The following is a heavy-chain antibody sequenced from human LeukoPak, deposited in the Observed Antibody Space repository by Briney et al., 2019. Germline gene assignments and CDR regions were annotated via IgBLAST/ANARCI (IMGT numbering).Heavy chain of an antibody. CDR3: AVLSCGGSQNCYDCLYCGMDG. J-gene: IGHJ6*02. CDR1: GGSFSGYY. V-gene: IGHV4-34*01. Sequence: PSETLSLTCAVYGGSFSGYYWSWIRQPPGKGLEWIGEINYSGSTNYNPSLKSRVTISVDTSKNQFSLKLSSVTAADTAVYYCAVLSCGGSQNCYDCLYCGMDGWGQGTTVT. D-gene: IGHD2-21*01. CDR2: INYSGST.